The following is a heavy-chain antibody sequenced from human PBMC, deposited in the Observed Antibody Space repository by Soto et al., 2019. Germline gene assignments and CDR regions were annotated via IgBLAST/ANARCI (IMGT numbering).Heavy chain of an antibody. CDR3: ARHGYFVGPTGLY. J-gene: IGHJ4*02. D-gene: IGHD3-9*01. CDR2: IYYSGST. V-gene: IGHV4-39*01. CDR1: GGSISSSSNY. Sequence: QLQLQESGPGLVKPSETLSLTCTVSGGSISSSSNYWGWVRQPPGKGLEWIGSIYYSGSTFYNLSLKSRVTISVDTSKNQFSLTLSSLTAAATAVYSCARHGYFVGPTGLYWGQGTLVTVSS.